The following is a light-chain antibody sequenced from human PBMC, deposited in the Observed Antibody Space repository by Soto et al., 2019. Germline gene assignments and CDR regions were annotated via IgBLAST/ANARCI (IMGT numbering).Light chain of an antibody. CDR3: QQYGRSLWT. CDR1: QSVNSRY. J-gene: IGKJ1*01. V-gene: IGKV3-20*01. CDR2: GAS. Sequence: EIVLTQSPGSLSLSPGVRATLSCRASQSVNSRYLAWYQQKPGQAPRLLIYGASSRATGIPDRFSGSGSETDFTLTISRLEPEDFAVYFCQQYGRSLWTFGQGTKVEVK.